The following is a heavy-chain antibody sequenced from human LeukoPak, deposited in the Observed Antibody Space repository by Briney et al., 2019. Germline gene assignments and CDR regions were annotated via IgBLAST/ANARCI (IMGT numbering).Heavy chain of an antibody. D-gene: IGHD3-10*01. J-gene: IGHJ5*02. CDR3: ARSGYYGSGSYYPRNWFDP. CDR1: GFTFSSYG. Sequence: GGSLRLSCAASGFTFSSYGMHWVRQAPGKGLEWVAFIRYDGSNKYYADSVKGRFTISRDNSKNTLYLQMNSLRAEDTAVYYCARSGYYGSGSYYPRNWFDPWGQGTLVTVSS. V-gene: IGHV3-30*02. CDR2: IRYDGSNK.